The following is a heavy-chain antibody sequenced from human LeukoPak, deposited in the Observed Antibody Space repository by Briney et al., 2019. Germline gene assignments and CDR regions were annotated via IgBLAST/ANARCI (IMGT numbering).Heavy chain of an antibody. CDR2: IYHSGST. V-gene: IGHV4-38-2*02. CDR1: GYSISSGFY. D-gene: IGHD4-23*01. CDR3: ARAVGTSRNFFDY. Sequence: PSETLSLTCTVSGYSISSGFYWGCIRQPPGKGLECIGSIYHSGSTHYNPSLKSRVTLSVDTSKNQCSLNLSSVSAADTAMYYCARAVGTSRNFFDYWGQGTLVTVSS. J-gene: IGHJ4*02.